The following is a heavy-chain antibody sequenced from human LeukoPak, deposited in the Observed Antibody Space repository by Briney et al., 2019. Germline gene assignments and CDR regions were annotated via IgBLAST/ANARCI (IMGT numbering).Heavy chain of an antibody. D-gene: IGHD3-3*01. Sequence: PSETLSLTCTVSGGSISSYYWSWIRPPAGKGLEWIGRIYTSGSTNYNPSLKSRVTMSVDTSKNQFSLKLSSVTAADTAVYYCARERRYDFWSGYPFDYWGQGTLVTVSS. V-gene: IGHV4-4*07. CDR3: ARERRYDFWSGYPFDY. J-gene: IGHJ4*02. CDR2: IYTSGST. CDR1: GGSISSYY.